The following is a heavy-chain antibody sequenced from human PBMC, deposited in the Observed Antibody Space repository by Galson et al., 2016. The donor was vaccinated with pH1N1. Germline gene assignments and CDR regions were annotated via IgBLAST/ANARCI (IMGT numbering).Heavy chain of an antibody. CDR2: TYYRSKWYN. CDR1: GDSVSSNSAA. V-gene: IGHV6-1*01. D-gene: IGHD3-10*01. J-gene: IGHJ6*02. CDR3: ARDRGSTLFHNYGMDV. Sequence: CAISGDSVSSNSAAWNWIRQSPSRGPEWLGRTYYRSKWYNDYAVSVQSRITINPDTSKNQLSLHLNSVTPEDTAVYYCARDRGSTLFHNYGMDVWGQGTTVIVSS.